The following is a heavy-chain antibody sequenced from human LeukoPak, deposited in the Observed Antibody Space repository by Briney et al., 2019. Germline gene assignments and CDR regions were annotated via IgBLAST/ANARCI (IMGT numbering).Heavy chain of an antibody. Sequence: PSETLSLTCAVYGGSFSGYYWSWIRQPPGKGLEWIGEINHSGSTNYNPSLKSRVTISVDTSKNQFSLKLSSVTAAVTAVYYCARERVVPAPGLDYWGQGTLVTVSS. D-gene: IGHD2-2*01. CDR1: GGSFSGYY. CDR2: INHSGST. CDR3: ARERVVPAPGLDY. J-gene: IGHJ4*02. V-gene: IGHV4-34*01.